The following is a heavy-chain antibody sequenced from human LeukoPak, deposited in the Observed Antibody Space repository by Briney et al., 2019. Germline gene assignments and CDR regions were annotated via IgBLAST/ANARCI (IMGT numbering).Heavy chain of an antibody. D-gene: IGHD3-22*01. J-gene: IGHJ3*02. CDR2: IYYSGST. CDR3: ARITMIGSGAFDI. V-gene: IGHV4-39*07. Sequence: PSETLSLTCTVSGGSISSSSYYWGWIRQPPGKGLEWIGSIYYSGSTYYNPSLKSRVTISVDTSKNQFSLKLSSVTAADTAVYYCARITMIGSGAFDIWGQGTMVTVSS. CDR1: GGSISSSSYY.